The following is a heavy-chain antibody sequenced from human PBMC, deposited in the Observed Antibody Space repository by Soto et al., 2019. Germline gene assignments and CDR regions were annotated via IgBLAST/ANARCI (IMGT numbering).Heavy chain of an antibody. CDR3: ARHTLRRRYYYYYYMDV. CDR1: GGFISPYY. J-gene: IGHJ6*03. Sequence: SETLSLTCTVSGGFISPYYWSWIRQPPGKGLEWIGYIYYSGSTYYNPSLKSRVTISVDTSKNQFSLKLSSVTAADTAVYYCARHTLRRRYYYYYYMDVWGKGTTVTVSS. CDR2: IYYSGST. V-gene: IGHV4-59*04.